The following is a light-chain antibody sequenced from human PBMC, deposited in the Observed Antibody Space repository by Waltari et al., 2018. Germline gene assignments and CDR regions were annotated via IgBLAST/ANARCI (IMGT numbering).Light chain of an antibody. CDR3: CSYAGSSTLV. J-gene: IGLJ2*01. CDR2: DVS. Sequence: QSALTQPASVSGSPGQSITISCTGTSSDVGGYHYVSWYQQHPGKAPKRMIYDVSKRPSGVSNRFSGSKSGNTASLTISGLQAEDEADYYCCSYAGSSTLVFGGGTKLTVL. V-gene: IGLV2-23*02. CDR1: SSDVGGYHY.